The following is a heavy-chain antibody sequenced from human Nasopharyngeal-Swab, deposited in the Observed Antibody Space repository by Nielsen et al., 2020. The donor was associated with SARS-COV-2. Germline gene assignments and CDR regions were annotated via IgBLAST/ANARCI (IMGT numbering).Heavy chain of an antibody. V-gene: IGHV1-18*01. CDR3: ARSQYCSGGSCYSGNWFDP. CDR2: ISAYNGNT. D-gene: IGHD2-15*01. Sequence: CVRQAPGQGLEWMGWISAYNGNTNYAQKLQGRVTMTTDTSTSTAYMELRGLRSDDTAVYYCARSQYCSGGSCYSGNWFDPWGQGTLVTVSS. J-gene: IGHJ5*02.